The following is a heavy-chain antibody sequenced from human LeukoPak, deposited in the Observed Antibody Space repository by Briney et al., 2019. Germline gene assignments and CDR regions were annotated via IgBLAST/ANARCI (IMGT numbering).Heavy chain of an antibody. J-gene: IGHJ4*02. CDR2: IYYSGSN. Sequence: SQTPSLTRTLSRGAISSSTYYWGWIRQPPGKGLEWIGSIYYSGSNYYNPSLNSRVTISVDTSKNQFSLKLSSVTAADTAVYYCARVPDGYPFDSWGQGTLVTVSS. V-gene: IGHV4-39*07. CDR3: ARVPDGYPFDS. CDR1: RGAISSSTYY. D-gene: IGHD5-24*01.